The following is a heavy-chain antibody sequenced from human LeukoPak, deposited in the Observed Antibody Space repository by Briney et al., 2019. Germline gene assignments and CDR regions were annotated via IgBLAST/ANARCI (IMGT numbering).Heavy chain of an antibody. J-gene: IGHJ5*02. CDR2: IIPIFGTA. Sequence: ASVKVSCKASGGTFSSYAISWVRQAPGQGLEWMGGIIPIFGTANYAQKFQGRVTITADESTSTAYMELSSLRSEDTAVYYCARSTYDYSGSYNWFDPWGQGTLVTVSS. CDR3: ARSTYDYSGSYNWFDP. V-gene: IGHV1-69*01. CDR1: GGTFSSYA. D-gene: IGHD1-26*01.